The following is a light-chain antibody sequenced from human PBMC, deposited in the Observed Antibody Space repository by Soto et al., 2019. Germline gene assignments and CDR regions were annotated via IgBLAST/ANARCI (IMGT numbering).Light chain of an antibody. CDR2: DTS. J-gene: IGKJ4*01. Sequence: EIVLTQSPATLSLSPGERATLSCRASQSVAKYLAWYQQKPGQAPRLLIYDTSTRATGIPARFSGSGSGTDFTLTINSLESEDSGVYYCQQRYNWLTFGGGTKVEIK. V-gene: IGKV3-11*01. CDR1: QSVAKY. CDR3: QQRYNWLT.